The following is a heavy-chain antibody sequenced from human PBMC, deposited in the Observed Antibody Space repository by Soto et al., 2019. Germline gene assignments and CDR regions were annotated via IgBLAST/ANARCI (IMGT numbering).Heavy chain of an antibody. V-gene: IGHV1-8*01. D-gene: IGHD3-10*01. CDR1: GYTFTSYD. CDR3: ARGINYYDSGDDAFDI. J-gene: IGHJ3*02. CDR2: MNPNSGNT. Sequence: QVQLVQSGAEVKKPGASVKVSCKASGYTFTSYDINWVRQATGQGLEWMGWMNPNSGNTGYAQKFQGRFTITRNTSISTAYMELSSLRSEDTALYYCARGINYYDSGDDAFDILGQGTMVTVSS.